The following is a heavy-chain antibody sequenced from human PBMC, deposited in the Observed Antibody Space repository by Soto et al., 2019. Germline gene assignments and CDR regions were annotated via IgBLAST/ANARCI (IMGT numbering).Heavy chain of an antibody. CDR1: GYSFTSYW. CDR3: ARHVHSSSWYWRWDWFDP. J-gene: IGHJ5*02. CDR2: IDPSDSYT. Sequence: PGESLKISCKGSGYSFTSYWISWVRQMPGKGLEWMGRIDPSDSYTNYSPSFQGHVTISADKSISTAYLQWSSLKASDTAMYYCARHVHSSSWYWRWDWFDPWGQGTLVTVSS. V-gene: IGHV5-10-1*01. D-gene: IGHD6-13*01.